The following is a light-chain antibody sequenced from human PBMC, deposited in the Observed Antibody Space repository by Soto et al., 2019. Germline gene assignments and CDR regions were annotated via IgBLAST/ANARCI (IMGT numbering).Light chain of an antibody. Sequence: DIQMTQSPSSVSASVGDRVTITCRASQGINSWLAWYQQKPGKAPKLLIYSTSNLQSGVPSRFSGSGSGTDFPLPITSLQPEDFATYFCQQSESLPLTFGGGTKVEIK. CDR3: QQSESLPLT. V-gene: IGKV1D-12*01. CDR1: QGINSW. J-gene: IGKJ4*01. CDR2: STS.